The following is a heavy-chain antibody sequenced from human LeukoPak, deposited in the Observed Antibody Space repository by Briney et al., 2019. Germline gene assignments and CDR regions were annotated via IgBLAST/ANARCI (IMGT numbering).Heavy chain of an antibody. Sequence: SVKVSCKASGGTFSSYAISWVRQAPGQGLEWMGGIIPIFGTANYAQKFQGRVTITADKSTSTAYMELSSLRSEDTAVYYCARAERRYGDYPYWGQGTLVTVSS. CDR1: GGTFSSYA. CDR2: IIPIFGTA. J-gene: IGHJ4*02. D-gene: IGHD4-17*01. V-gene: IGHV1-69*06. CDR3: ARAERRYGDYPY.